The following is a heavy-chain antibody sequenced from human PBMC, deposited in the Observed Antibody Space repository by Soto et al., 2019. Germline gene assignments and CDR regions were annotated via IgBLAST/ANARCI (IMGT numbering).Heavy chain of an antibody. D-gene: IGHD3-16*01. CDR2: IYYSWYT. J-gene: IGHJ6*02. CDR1: GGSISSSSYY. V-gene: IGHV4-39*01. CDR3: ARHNGPLYVGYYYDMDV. Sequence: PSDTLSLTCTVSGGSISSSSYYWGWIRQPPGKGLEWIGSIYYSWYTYYNPSLKSRVTISVDMSKNQFSLKLSSVTAAYTSVYYCARHNGPLYVGYYYDMDVWGQGTTVT.